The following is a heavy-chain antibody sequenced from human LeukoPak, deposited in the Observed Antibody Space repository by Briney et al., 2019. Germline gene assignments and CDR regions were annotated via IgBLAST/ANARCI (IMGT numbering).Heavy chain of an antibody. J-gene: IGHJ4*02. Sequence: PGGSLRLSCAASGFTVSSNYMSWVRQAPGKGLEWVSSISSSSSYIYYADSVKGRFTISRDNAKNSLYLQMNSLRAEDTAVYYCARVRVRDIVVVPAAINFDYWGQGTLVTVSS. CDR3: ARVRVRDIVVVPAAINFDY. CDR1: GFTVSSNY. CDR2: ISSSSSYI. V-gene: IGHV3-21*01. D-gene: IGHD2-2*02.